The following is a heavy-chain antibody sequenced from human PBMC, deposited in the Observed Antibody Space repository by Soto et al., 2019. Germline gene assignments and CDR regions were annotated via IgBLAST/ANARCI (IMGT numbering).Heavy chain of an antibody. CDR2: ISGSGGST. D-gene: IGHD5-18*01. CDR3: AKVVRPDTAMVTYYYYGMDV. CDR1: GFTFSSYA. J-gene: IGHJ6*02. V-gene: IGHV3-23*01. Sequence: GSLRLSCAASGFTFSSYAMSWVRQAPGKGLEWVSAISGSGGSTYYADSVKGRFTISRDNSKNTLYLQMNSLRAEDTAVYYCAKVVRPDTAMVTYYYYGMDVWGQGTTVTVSS.